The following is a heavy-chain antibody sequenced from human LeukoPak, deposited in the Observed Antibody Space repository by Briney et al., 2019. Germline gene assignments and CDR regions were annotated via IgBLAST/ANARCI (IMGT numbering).Heavy chain of an antibody. CDR2: ISYDGSNK. CDR1: GFTFSSYA. V-gene: IGHV3-30*04. D-gene: IGHD2-15*01. CDR3: ARAQPDLGYCSGGSCPRGYYYYMDV. Sequence: PGGSLRLSCAASGFTFSSYAMHWVRQAPGKGLEWVAVISYDGSNKYYADSVKGRFTISRDNSKNTLYLQMNSLRAEDTAVYYCARAQPDLGYCSGGSCPRGYYYYMDVWGKGTTVTVSS. J-gene: IGHJ6*03.